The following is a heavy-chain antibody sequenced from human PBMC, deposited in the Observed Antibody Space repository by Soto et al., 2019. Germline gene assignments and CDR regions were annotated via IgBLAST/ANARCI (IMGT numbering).Heavy chain of an antibody. CDR1: GLAFPIDD. CDR2: MNPSGRNT. J-gene: IGHJ3*01. Sequence: QVQLVQSGAEVKKPGASVQVSCKASGLAFPIDDIIWVRQTIGQGLEFMGWMNPSGRNTGYAQKFPGRATFAWNTPTSTAYMELSGLRSEDTAVYYCARYRTTVPVAFDVWGQGTMVTVSS. V-gene: IGHV1-8*01. D-gene: IGHD4-4*01. CDR3: ARYRTTVPVAFDV.